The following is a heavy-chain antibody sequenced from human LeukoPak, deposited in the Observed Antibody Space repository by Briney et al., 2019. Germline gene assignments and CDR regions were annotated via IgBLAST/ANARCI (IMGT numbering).Heavy chain of an antibody. CDR3: ARAARRPDYGDYDY. Sequence: SQTLSHTCAISGDSVSSNSAAWNWIRQSPSRGLEWLGRTYYRSKWYNDYAVSVKSRITINPDTSKNQFSLQLNSVTPEDTAVYYCARAARRPDYGDYDYWGQGTLVTVSS. CDR1: GDSVSSNSAA. D-gene: IGHD4-17*01. J-gene: IGHJ4*02. CDR2: TYYRSKWYN. V-gene: IGHV6-1*01.